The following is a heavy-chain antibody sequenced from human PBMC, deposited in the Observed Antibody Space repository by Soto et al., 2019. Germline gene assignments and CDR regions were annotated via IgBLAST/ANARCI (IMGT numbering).Heavy chain of an antibody. D-gene: IGHD4-4*01. CDR2: ISAYNGNT. Sequence: QVQVVQSGAEVKKPGASVKVSCNPSGYSFTSYGISWVRQAPGQGLEWMGWISAYNGNTNYAQKSQDRVTMTTDASTSTAYMELRSLTSDDTAVYYCATSVTLDSWGQGTLVTVSS. J-gene: IGHJ4*02. V-gene: IGHV1-18*01. CDR1: GYSFTSYG. CDR3: ATSVTLDS.